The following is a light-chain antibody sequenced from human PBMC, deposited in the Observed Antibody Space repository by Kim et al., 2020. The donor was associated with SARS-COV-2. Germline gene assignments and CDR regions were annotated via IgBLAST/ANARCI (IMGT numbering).Light chain of an antibody. Sequence: ASVGDRVTITSRASQSISSYLSWYQQKPGEAPKLLIYAASSLQSGVPSRFSGSGSGTDFTLTISSLQPEDFATYYCQQTYSTPLYSFGQGTKLEI. V-gene: IGKV1-39*01. CDR3: QQTYSTPLYS. CDR1: QSISSY. J-gene: IGKJ2*03. CDR2: AAS.